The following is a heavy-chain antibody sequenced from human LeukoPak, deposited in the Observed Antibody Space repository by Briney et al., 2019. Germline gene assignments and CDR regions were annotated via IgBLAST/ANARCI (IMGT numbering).Heavy chain of an antibody. CDR3: ATSYPGASHY. V-gene: IGHV3-7*03. D-gene: IGHD4/OR15-4a*01. CDR2: IKEDGSEK. Sequence: GGSLRLSCAVSGFMFSKHWMSWVRQAPGKGLQWVANIKEDGSEKCYVDPVKGRFAISRDNTKNSLYLQTNSLRAEDTAVYYCATSYPGASHYWGQGTLVTVSS. J-gene: IGHJ4*02. CDR1: GFMFSKHW.